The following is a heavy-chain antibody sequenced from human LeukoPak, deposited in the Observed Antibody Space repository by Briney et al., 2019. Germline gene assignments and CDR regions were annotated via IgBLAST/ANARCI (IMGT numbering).Heavy chain of an antibody. CDR3: ARGLLGDYMTFDY. CDR1: GGSFSGYY. V-gene: IGHV4-34*01. CDR2: INHSGST. Sequence: PSETLSLTCAVYGGSFSGYYWSWIRQPPGKGLEWIGEINHSGSTNYNPSLKSRVTISVDTSKNQFSLKLSSVTAADTAVYYCARGLLGDYMTFDYLGQGTLVTVSS. D-gene: IGHD4-17*01. J-gene: IGHJ4*02.